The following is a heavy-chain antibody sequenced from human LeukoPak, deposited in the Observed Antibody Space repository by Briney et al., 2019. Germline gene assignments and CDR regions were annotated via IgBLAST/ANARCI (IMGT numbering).Heavy chain of an antibody. D-gene: IGHD6-6*01. Sequence: SETLSLTCAVYGGSFSGYYWSWIRQPPGKGLEWIGEINYSGSTNYNPSLKSRVTISVDTSKNQFSLKLGSVTAADTAVYYCARGRRSIAARFDYWGQGTLVTVSS. J-gene: IGHJ4*02. CDR1: GGSFSGYY. CDR3: ARGRRSIAARFDY. CDR2: INYSGST. V-gene: IGHV4-34*01.